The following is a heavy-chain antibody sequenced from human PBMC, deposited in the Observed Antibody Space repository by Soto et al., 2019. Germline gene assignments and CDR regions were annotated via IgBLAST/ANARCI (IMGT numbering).Heavy chain of an antibody. CDR3: ARSYGSGSYPYYYYYYMDV. J-gene: IGHJ6*03. D-gene: IGHD3-10*01. V-gene: IGHV3-33*01. Sequence: PGGSLRLSCAASGFTFSSYGMHWVRQAPGKGLEWVAVIWYDGSNKYYADSVKGRFTISRDNSKNTLYLQMNSLRAEDTAVYYCARSYGSGSYPYYYYYYMDVWGKGTTVTVSS. CDR2: IWYDGSNK. CDR1: GFTFSSYG.